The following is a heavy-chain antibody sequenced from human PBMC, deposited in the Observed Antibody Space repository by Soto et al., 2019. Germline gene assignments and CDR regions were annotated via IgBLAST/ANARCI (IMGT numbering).Heavy chain of an antibody. Sequence: EVQLVESGGGLVQPGGSLRLSCAASGFTFSSYWMSWVRQAPGKGLEWVANIKQDGSEKYYVDSVKGRFTISRDNAKNSLYLQMNSLRAEDTAVYYCARTGRYCSGGSCQTGYFDYWGQETLVTVSS. J-gene: IGHJ4*02. V-gene: IGHV3-7*03. CDR3: ARTGRYCSGGSCQTGYFDY. CDR1: GFTFSSYW. D-gene: IGHD2-15*01. CDR2: IKQDGSEK.